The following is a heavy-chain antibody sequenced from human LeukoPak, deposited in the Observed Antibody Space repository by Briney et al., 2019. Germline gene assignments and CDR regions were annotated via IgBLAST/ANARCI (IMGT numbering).Heavy chain of an antibody. CDR3: AKHPAGYCGGDCYAPYYYYYYMDV. D-gene: IGHD2-21*01. CDR1: GFIFSTNA. J-gene: IGHJ6*03. Sequence: GGSLRLSCAASGFIFSTNAMAWVRQAPGKGLEWVSAIGGNSDYAFYAGSVKGRFTTSRDNSKNMLYLQMDSLRAEDTAVHYCAKHPAGYCGGDCYAPYYYYYYMDVWGKGTTVTVSS. CDR2: IGGNSDYA. V-gene: IGHV3-23*01.